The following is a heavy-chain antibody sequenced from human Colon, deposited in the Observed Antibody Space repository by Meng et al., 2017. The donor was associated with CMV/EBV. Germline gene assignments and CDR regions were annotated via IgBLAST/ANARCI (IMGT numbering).Heavy chain of an antibody. J-gene: IGHJ5*02. CDR2: IWNDGSHK. V-gene: IGHV3-30*02. D-gene: IGHD7-27*01. CDR1: RFTFSNYG. CDR3: ARDPRNWGLTP. Sequence: GESLKISCEASRFTFSNYGMHWVRQAPGKGLEWVAIIWNDGSHKYYADSVKGRFTISRDNSKNTMSLQMNSLRAEDTAVYYCARDPRNWGLTPWGQGTLVTVSS.